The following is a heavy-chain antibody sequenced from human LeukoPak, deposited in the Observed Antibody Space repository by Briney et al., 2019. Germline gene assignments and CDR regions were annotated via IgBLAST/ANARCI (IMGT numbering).Heavy chain of an antibody. CDR2: ISSSSSTI. D-gene: IGHD3-10*02. CDR3: AELGITMIGGV. Sequence: LTGGSLRLSCAASGFTFSSYSMNWVRQAPGKGLEWVSYISSSSSTIYYADSVKGRFTISRDNVKNSLYLQMNSLRAEDTAVYYCAELGITMIGGVWGKGTTVTISS. J-gene: IGHJ6*04. CDR1: GFTFSSYS. V-gene: IGHV3-48*04.